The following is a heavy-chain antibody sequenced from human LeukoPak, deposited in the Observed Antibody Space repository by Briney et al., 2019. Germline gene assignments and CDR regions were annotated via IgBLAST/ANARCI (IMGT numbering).Heavy chain of an antibody. CDR1: GFTFSNAW. CDR2: IKSKTDGGTT. CDR3: TTATELTAMVWSYFDY. V-gene: IGHV3-15*01. J-gene: IGHJ4*02. D-gene: IGHD5-18*01. Sequence: GGSLRLSCAASGFTFSNAWMSCVRQAPGRGLEWVGRIKSKTDGGTTDYAAPVKGSFTTSRNDSTNTLYLKMNSMKTEDTAVYYCTTATELTAMVWSYFDYWGQGTLVTVSS.